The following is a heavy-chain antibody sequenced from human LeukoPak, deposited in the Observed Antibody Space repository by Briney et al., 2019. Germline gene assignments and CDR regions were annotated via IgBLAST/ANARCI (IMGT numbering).Heavy chain of an antibody. CDR2: INHSGST. CDR3: ARGKNYYGWKRSYGMDV. Sequence: PSETLSLTCAVYGGSFSGYYWSWIRQPPGKGLEWIGEINHSGSTNYNPSLKSRVTISVDTSKNQFSLKLSSVTAADTAVYYCARGKNYYGWKRSYGMDVWGQGTTVTVSS. D-gene: IGHD3-10*01. CDR1: GGSFSGYY. V-gene: IGHV4-34*01. J-gene: IGHJ6*02.